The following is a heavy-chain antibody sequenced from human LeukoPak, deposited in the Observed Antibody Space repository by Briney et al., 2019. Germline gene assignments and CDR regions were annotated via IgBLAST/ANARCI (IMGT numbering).Heavy chain of an antibody. CDR3: ARDAVPRYDYVWGSYRPNNWFDP. CDR1: GFTFSSYS. Sequence: GGSLRLSCAASGFTFSSYSMNWVRQAPGKGLEWVSSISSSSSYIYYADSVKGRFAISRDNAKNSLYLQMNSLRAEDTAVYYCARDAVPRYDYVWGSYRPNNWFDPWGQGTLVTVSS. V-gene: IGHV3-21*01. CDR2: ISSSSSYI. D-gene: IGHD3-16*02. J-gene: IGHJ5*02.